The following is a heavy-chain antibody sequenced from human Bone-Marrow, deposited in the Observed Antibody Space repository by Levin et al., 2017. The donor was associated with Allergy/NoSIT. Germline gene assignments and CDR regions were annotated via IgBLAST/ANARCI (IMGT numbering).Heavy chain of an antibody. CDR2: IIPIFGTA. CDR1: GGTFSSYA. Sequence: SVKVSCKASGGTFSSYAISWVRQAPGQGLEWMGGIIPIFGTANYAQKFQGRVTITADESTSTAYMELSSLRSEDTAVYYCARVRLLRYCSSTSCYNYYYYGMDVWGQGTTVTVSS. V-gene: IGHV1-69*13. CDR3: ARVRLLRYCSSTSCYNYYYYGMDV. J-gene: IGHJ6*02. D-gene: IGHD2-2*02.